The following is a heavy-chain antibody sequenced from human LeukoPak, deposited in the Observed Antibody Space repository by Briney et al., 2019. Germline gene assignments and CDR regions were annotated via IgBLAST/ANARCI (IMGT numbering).Heavy chain of an antibody. CDR3: VRDSGSCWSFDY. D-gene: IGHD1-26*01. Sequence: GGSLRLSCAASGFTVSSNYMSWVRQAPGKGLEWVSGIYSGGSTYYADSVKGRFTISRDNSKNTMYLQMNSLRAEDTAVYYRVRDSGSCWSFDYWGGGTLVTVSS. V-gene: IGHV3-66*02. CDR1: GFTVSSNY. CDR2: IYSGGST. J-gene: IGHJ4*02.